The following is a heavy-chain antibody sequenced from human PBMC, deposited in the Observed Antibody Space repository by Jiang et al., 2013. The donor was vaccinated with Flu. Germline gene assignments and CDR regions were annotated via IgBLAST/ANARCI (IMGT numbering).Heavy chain of an antibody. Sequence: GAEVKKPGSSVKVSCKVSGDTFSYSISWVRQAPGQGLEWMGGIIPIFGTTNYAQKFQDRVTISADESASAAYMELNSLRSEDTAVYYCARGRGYGEYDFDYWGQGTLVTVSS. CDR2: IIPIFGTT. V-gene: IGHV1-69*01. CDR1: GDTFSYS. CDR3: ARGRGYGEYDFDY. J-gene: IGHJ4*02. D-gene: IGHD4-17*01.